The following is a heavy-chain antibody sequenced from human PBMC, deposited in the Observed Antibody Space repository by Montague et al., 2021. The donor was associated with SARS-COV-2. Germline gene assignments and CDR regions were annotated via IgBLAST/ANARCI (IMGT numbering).Heavy chain of an antibody. CDR1: GGSISSSSYY. CDR2: IYYRGST. J-gene: IGHJ4*02. Sequence: ETLSLTCTVSGGSISSSSYYWAWIRQLPGKGLEWIGSIYYRGSTYYNPSLKSRVFISVDTSKNQLSLTLTSVTAADTAVYYCATQEDPSGWIPGPFDFWGQGTLLSVSS. V-gene: IGHV4-39*01. D-gene: IGHD6-19*01. CDR3: ATQEDPSGWIPGPFDF.